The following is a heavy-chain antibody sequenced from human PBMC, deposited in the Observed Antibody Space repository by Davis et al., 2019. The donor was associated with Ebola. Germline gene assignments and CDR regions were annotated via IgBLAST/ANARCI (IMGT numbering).Heavy chain of an antibody. CDR2: IYFSGTT. J-gene: IGHJ6*02. V-gene: IGHV4-39*01. Sequence: MPSETLPLTCNVSGGSISSSSYYWGWIRQPPGKGLEWIGNIYFSGTTYYKPSLRGRVTISVDTSKNQFSLKLDPVTAADTAVYYCVAQGHISYYYGMDVWGQGTTVTVSS. CDR3: VAQGHISYYYGMDV. CDR1: GGSISSSSYY.